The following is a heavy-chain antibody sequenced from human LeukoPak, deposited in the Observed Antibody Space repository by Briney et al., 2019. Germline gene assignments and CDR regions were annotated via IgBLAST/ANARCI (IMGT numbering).Heavy chain of an antibody. D-gene: IGHD1-26*01. J-gene: IGHJ3*02. CDR3: ARDRGSYYEDAFDI. CDR2: IYTSGST. V-gene: IGHV4-4*07. Sequence: SETLSLTCTVSGGSISSYYWSWIRQLAGKGLEWIGRIYTSGSTNYNPSLKSRVTMSVDTSKNQFSVKLSSVTAADTAVYYCARDRGSYYEDAFDIWGQGTMVTVSS. CDR1: GGSISSYY.